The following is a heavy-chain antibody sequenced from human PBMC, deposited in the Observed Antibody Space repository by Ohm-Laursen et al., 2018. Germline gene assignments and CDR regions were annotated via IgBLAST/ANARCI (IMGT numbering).Heavy chain of an antibody. V-gene: IGHV4-34*01. J-gene: IGHJ2*01. CDR3: ARAPRDYYDSSGYGIYRRYFDL. CDR1: GESFSGSY. D-gene: IGHD3-22*01. Sequence: SETLSLTCTVYGESFSGSYCSWIRQPPGKGLEWIGEINHRGTTNYKSSLKSRVTISVDTSKNQLSLELTSVTAADTAVYYCARAPRDYYDSSGYGIYRRYFDLWGRGTLVTVSS. CDR2: INHRGTT.